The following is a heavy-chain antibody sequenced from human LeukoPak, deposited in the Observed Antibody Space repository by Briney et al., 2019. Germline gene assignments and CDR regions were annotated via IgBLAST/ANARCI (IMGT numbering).Heavy chain of an antibody. CDR1: GYTFTSYD. J-gene: IGHJ5*02. CDR2: MNPNSGNT. V-gene: IGHV1-8*01. Sequence: GASVKVSCKASGYTFTSYDINWVRQATGQGLEWMGWMNPNSGNTGYAQKFQGRVTMTRNTSISTVYMELSSLRSEDTAVYYCARVYYDSSGYYQGNWFDPWGQGTLVTVSS. D-gene: IGHD3-22*01. CDR3: ARVYYDSSGYYQGNWFDP.